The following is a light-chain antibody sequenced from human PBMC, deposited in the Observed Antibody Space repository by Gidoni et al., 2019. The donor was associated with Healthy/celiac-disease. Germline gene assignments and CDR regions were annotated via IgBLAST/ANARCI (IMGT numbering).Light chain of an antibody. CDR3: QKYNKWPPWT. V-gene: IGKV3-15*01. CDR1: QSVSSN. CDR2: GAS. J-gene: IGKJ1*01. Sequence: EIVMTQSPATLSVSPGERATLSCRASQSVSSNLAWYQQKTGQAPRHLIYGASTRATGSPARCSGSRSGRKFTITKSSMQDEDVAVYYCQKYNKWPPWTFGQGTKVEIK.